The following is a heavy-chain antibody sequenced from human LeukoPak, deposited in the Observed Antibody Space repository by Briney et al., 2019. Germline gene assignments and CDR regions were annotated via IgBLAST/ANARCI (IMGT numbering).Heavy chain of an antibody. CDR3: ARGQEVGGVVIPFDY. CDR2: ISSSSSYI. Sequence: GGSLRLSCAASGLTFSSYSMNWVRQAPGKGLEWVSSISSSSSYIYYADSVKGRFTISRDNAKNSLYLQMNSLRAEDTAVYYCARGQEVGGVVIPFDYWGQGTLVTVSS. D-gene: IGHD3-3*01. J-gene: IGHJ4*02. V-gene: IGHV3-21*01. CDR1: GLTFSSYS.